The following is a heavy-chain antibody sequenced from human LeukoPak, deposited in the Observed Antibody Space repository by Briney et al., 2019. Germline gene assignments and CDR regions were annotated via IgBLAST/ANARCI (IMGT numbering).Heavy chain of an antibody. V-gene: IGHV1-2*02. D-gene: IGHD2-2*01. J-gene: IGHJ5*02. CDR2: INPHSGDT. Sequence: ASVKVSCKASGNSFIDYYMHWVRKAPGQGLEWMGWINPHSGDTNHAQKFQGRVTMTRDTSISTAYMELSSLRSDDTAVYYCARGGIVVVPPASVFDPWGQGTLVTVSS. CDR1: GNSFIDYY. CDR3: ARGGIVVVPPASVFDP.